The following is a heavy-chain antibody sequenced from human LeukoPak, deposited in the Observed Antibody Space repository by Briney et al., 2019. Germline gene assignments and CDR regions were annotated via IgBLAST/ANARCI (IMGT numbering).Heavy chain of an antibody. V-gene: IGHV4-39*01. CDR1: GGSISSSSYY. D-gene: IGHD3-3*01. CDR3: ARQRTYYDFWSGYYLQAFDI. J-gene: IGHJ3*02. Sequence: SETLSLTCTVSGGSISSSSYYWGWIRQPPGKGLEWIGSIYYSGSTYYNPSLKSRVTTSVDTSKNQFSLKLSSVTAADTAVYYCARQRTYYDFWSGYYLQAFDIWGQGTMVTVSS. CDR2: IYYSGST.